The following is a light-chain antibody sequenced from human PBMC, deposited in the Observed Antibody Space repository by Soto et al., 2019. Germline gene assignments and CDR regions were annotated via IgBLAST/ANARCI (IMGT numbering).Light chain of an antibody. CDR2: NAS. Sequence: DIQMTQSPSTLSASVGDRVTITCRASQSISSWLAWYQQKPGKAPKLLIYNASSLESGVPSRFSGSGSGTEFTLTISSLQPDDFATYYCQQYNSYPTFGPGTKVEIK. CDR1: QSISSW. V-gene: IGKV1-5*03. J-gene: IGKJ1*01. CDR3: QQYNSYPT.